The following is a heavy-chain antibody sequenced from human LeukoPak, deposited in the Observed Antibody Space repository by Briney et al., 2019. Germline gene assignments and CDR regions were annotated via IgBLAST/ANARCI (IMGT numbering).Heavy chain of an antibody. CDR3: ATSNYYGSGSYYKVPWH. V-gene: IGHV1-18*01. CDR2: ISAYNGNT. D-gene: IGHD3-10*01. CDR1: GYTFTSYG. Sequence: VASVKVSCKASGYTFTSYGISWVRQAPGQGLEWMGWISAYNGNTNYAQKLQGRVTMTTDTSTSTAYMELRSLRSEDTAVYYCATSNYYGSGSYYKVPWHWGQGTLVTVS. J-gene: IGHJ4*02.